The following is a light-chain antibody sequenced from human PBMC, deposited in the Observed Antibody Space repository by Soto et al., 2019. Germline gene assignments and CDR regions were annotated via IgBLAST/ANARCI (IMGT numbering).Light chain of an antibody. CDR3: QTWGTGGV. J-gene: IGLJ2*01. Sequence: QLVLTQSPSASASLGASVKLTCTLSSGHISYAIAWHQQQPEKGPRSFMNLNSDVSHNKGDVIPARFSGSSSGAARYLTISSLQSEDEADYYCQTWGTGGVFGGGTKLTVL. CDR1: SGHISYA. V-gene: IGLV4-69*01. CDR2: LNSDVSH.